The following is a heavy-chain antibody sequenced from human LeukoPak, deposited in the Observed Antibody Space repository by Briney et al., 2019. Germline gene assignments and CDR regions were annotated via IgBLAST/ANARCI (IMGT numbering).Heavy chain of an antibody. Sequence: PSETLSLTCTVFGYSISSDYSWGWIRQPPGKGLEWIENIYHSGSTYYNPSLKSRVTISVDTSKNQFSLKLSSVTAADTAVYYCAGGGTYSFHYWGQGTLVTVSS. CDR3: AGGGTYSFHY. J-gene: IGHJ4*02. CDR2: IYHSGST. D-gene: IGHD1-26*01. CDR1: GYSISSDYS. V-gene: IGHV4-38-2*02.